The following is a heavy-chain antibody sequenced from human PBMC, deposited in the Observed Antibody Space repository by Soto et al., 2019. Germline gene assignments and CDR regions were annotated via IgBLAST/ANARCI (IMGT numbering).Heavy chain of an antibody. CDR1: GFTFSNFA. CDR3: AKAMSTPSRPRNYFDY. D-gene: IGHD6-6*01. CDR2: ISGGGGTT. Sequence: EVQLLESGGDLVQPGGSLRLSCAASGFTFSNFAMSWVRQAPGKGLEWVSVISGGGGTTYYVDSVKGRFTISRDNSKNTLYLQMDSLRAEDTALYYCAKAMSTPSRPRNYFDYWGQGTLVTVSS. J-gene: IGHJ4*02. V-gene: IGHV3-23*01.